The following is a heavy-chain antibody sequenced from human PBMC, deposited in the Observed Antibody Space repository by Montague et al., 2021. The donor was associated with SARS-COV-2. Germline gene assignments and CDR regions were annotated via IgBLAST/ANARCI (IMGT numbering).Heavy chain of an antibody. CDR3: ARDVGVVRNRFDP. D-gene: IGHD3-10*01. Sequence: SLRLSCAASGFTFSDYYMSWIRQAPGKGLEWVSYISSSSSYTNYADSVKGRFTISRDNAKNSLYLQMNSLRAEDTAVYYCARDVGVVRNRFDPWGQGTLVTVSS. CDR1: GFTFSDYY. V-gene: IGHV3-11*05. CDR2: ISSSSSYT. J-gene: IGHJ5*02.